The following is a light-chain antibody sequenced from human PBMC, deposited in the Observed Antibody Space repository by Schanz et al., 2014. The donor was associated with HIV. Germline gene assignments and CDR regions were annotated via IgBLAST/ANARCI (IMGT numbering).Light chain of an antibody. J-gene: IGKJ4*01. CDR3: QYFGNSGGT. Sequence: EIVMTQSPATLSVSPGERATLSCRASQSVGSNLAWYQQKPGQAPRLLIYGTSSRATGIPDRFSGSGSGTDFTLTISSLEPEDFAVYYCQYFGNSGGTFGGGTKVEIK. V-gene: IGKV3D-15*01. CDR2: GTS. CDR1: QSVGSN.